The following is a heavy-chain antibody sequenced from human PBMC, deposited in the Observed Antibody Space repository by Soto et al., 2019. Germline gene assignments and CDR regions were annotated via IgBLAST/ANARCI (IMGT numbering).Heavy chain of an antibody. J-gene: IGHJ4*02. CDR2: IYYSGST. CDR3: ARGEWLATIKPYFAY. V-gene: IGHV4-59*01. Sequence: SETLSLTCTVSGGSMSSYYWSWIRQPPGKGLEWIGYIYYSGSTNYNPSLKSRVAISLDTSKNQFSLMLSSVTAADTAVYYCARGEWLATIKPYFAYWGQGTLVTVSS. D-gene: IGHD5-12*01. CDR1: GGSMSSYY.